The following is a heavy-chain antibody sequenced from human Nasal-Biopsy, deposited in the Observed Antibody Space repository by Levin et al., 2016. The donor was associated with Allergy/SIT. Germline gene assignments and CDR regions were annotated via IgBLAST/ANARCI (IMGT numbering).Heavy chain of an antibody. CDR3: ARDELLHYAFDI. Sequence: GESLKISCAASGFTFSTYTMNWVRQAPGKGLEWVSSISSSSGYIYYADSVKGRFTVSRDNAKSSLYLQMNSLRAEDTAVYYCARDELLHYAFDIWGQGTVVTVSS. J-gene: IGHJ3*02. D-gene: IGHD3-22*01. CDR1: GFTFSTYT. CDR2: ISSSSGYI. V-gene: IGHV3-21*01.